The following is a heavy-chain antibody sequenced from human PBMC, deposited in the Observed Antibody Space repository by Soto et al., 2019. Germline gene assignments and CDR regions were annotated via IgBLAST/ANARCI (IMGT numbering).Heavy chain of an antibody. J-gene: IGHJ2*01. CDR3: ARSSPLRYFDWAWYFDL. V-gene: IGHV3-33*01. CDR1: GFTFSSYG. D-gene: IGHD3-9*01. CDR2: IWYDGSNK. Sequence: QVQLVESGGGVVQPGRSLRLSCAASGFTFSSYGMHWVRQAPGKGLEWVAVIWYDGSNKYYADSVKGRFTISRDNSKNTLYLQMNSLRAEDTAVYYCARSSPLRYFDWAWYFDLWGRGTLVTVSS.